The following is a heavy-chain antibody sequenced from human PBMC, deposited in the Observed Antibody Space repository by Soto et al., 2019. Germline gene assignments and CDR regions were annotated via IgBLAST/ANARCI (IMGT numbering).Heavy chain of an antibody. D-gene: IGHD2-21*01. J-gene: IGHJ5*02. Sequence: GAAVQVSWKASRDTLAHYASTWVRQAPGQGLEWMGGITPRFSTTTYAQKFQGRVTFTADESSNTAYMQLSSLRSADTAFYYFARVEIVDIKMIIAGSAPWGKGTWVPVS. CDR2: ITPRFSTT. CDR1: RDTLAHYA. V-gene: IGHV1-69*13. CDR3: ARVEIVDIKMIIAGSAP.